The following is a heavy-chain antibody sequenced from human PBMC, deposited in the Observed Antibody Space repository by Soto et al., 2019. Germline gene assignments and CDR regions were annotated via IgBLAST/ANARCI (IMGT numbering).Heavy chain of an antibody. CDR1: GYTFTSYG. CDR3: ARPIQYYFDTSAQSAWFDP. Sequence: GASVKVSCKASGYTFTSYGISWVRQAPGQGLEWMGWISAYNGNTNYAQKFQGRVTITADESTSTAYMELSSLRSEDTAVYYCARPIQYYFDTSAQSAWFDPWGQGTLVTVSS. CDR2: ISAYNGNT. D-gene: IGHD3-22*01. V-gene: IGHV1-18*01. J-gene: IGHJ5*02.